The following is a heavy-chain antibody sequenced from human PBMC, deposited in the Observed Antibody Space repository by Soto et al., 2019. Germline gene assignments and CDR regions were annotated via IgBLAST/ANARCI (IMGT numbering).Heavy chain of an antibody. Sequence: GGSLRLSCAASGFTFSSYAMSWVRQAPGKGLEWVSAITGGGGITYYADSVKGRFTISRDNSKNTLYLQMNSLRAEDTAVYYCAKDSDSSGYYRHYFDYWGQGTLVTVSS. J-gene: IGHJ4*02. CDR2: ITGGGGIT. CDR3: AKDSDSSGYYRHYFDY. D-gene: IGHD3-22*01. V-gene: IGHV3-23*01. CDR1: GFTFSSYA.